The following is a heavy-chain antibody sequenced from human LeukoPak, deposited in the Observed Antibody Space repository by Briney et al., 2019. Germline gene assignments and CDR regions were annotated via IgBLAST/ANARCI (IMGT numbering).Heavy chain of an antibody. Sequence: GGSLRLSCAASGCTFSSYGMHWVRRAPGKGLEWVAVISYDGSNKYYADSMKGRFTISRDNSKNTLYLQMNSLRAEDTAVYYCAKDRSSRWFGAFDIWGQGTMVTVSS. CDR1: GCTFSSYG. CDR2: ISYDGSNK. V-gene: IGHV3-30*18. J-gene: IGHJ3*02. CDR3: AKDRSSRWFGAFDI. D-gene: IGHD6-13*01.